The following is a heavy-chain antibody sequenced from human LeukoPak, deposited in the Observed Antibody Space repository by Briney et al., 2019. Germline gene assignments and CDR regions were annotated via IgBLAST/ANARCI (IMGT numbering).Heavy chain of an antibody. CDR3: ARRAYVLLCFGATPSFAL. Sequence: SETLSLTCAVYGGSFSGYYWRGRRQPPGKGVEWVGEINHSGSTNYNPSLKRRVTISVHTSKTPFSLTLSSVTAAPTAVYYCARRAYVLLCFGATPSFALSGQATLVTPPS. D-gene: IGHD3-10*01. V-gene: IGHV4-34*01. CDR1: GGSFSGYY. CDR2: INHSGST. J-gene: IGHJ5*02.